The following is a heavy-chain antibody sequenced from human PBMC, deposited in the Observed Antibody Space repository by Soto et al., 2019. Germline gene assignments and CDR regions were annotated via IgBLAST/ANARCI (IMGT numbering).Heavy chain of an antibody. V-gene: IGHV1-69*13. CDR1: GGTFSSYA. Sequence: ASVKVSCKASGGTFSSYAISWVRQAPGQGLGWMGGIIPIFGTANYAQKFQGRVTITADESTSTAYMELSSLRSEDTAVYYCARVGGGHYCSGGSCYFFWGQGTLVTVSS. CDR3: ARVGGGHYCSGGSCYFF. CDR2: IIPIFGTA. D-gene: IGHD2-15*01. J-gene: IGHJ4*02.